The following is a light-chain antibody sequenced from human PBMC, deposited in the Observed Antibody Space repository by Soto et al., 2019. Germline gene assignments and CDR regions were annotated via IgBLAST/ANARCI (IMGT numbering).Light chain of an antibody. J-gene: IGKJ1*01. Sequence: EIVLTQSPGTLSLSPGEGATLSCRASQSIVANYLAWYQQKPGQSPRLLIYGVSSRATGIPDRFSGSGSRTDFTLTLNRLEPEDSAVYYCQQYGSPPGTFGQGTKVEIK. V-gene: IGKV3-20*01. CDR2: GVS. CDR3: QQYGSPPGT. CDR1: QSIVANY.